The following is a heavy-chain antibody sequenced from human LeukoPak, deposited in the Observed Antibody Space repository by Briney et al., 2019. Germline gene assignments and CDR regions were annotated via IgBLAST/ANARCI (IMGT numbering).Heavy chain of an antibody. CDR1: GFTFSSYG. CDR2: ISYDGSNK. D-gene: IGHD3-10*01. Sequence: PGGSLRLSCAASGFTFSSYGMHWVRQAPGKGLEWVAVISYDGSNKYYADFVKGRFTISRDNSKNTLYLQMNSLRAEDTAVYYCASYYYGSGSPLYYFDYWGQGTLVTVSS. V-gene: IGHV3-30*03. CDR3: ASYYYGSGSPLYYFDY. J-gene: IGHJ4*02.